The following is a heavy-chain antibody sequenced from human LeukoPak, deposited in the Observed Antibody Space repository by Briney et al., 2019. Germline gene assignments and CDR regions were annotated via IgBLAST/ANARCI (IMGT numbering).Heavy chain of an antibody. D-gene: IGHD1-1*01. CDR3: ARGERATDQFDY. CDR2: IIPIFGTA. CDR1: GYTFTSYG. Sequence: GASVKVSCKASGYTFTSYGFSWVRQAPGQGLEWMGGIIPIFGTANYAQKFQGRVTITTDESTSTAYMELSSLRSEDTAVYYCARGERATDQFDYWGQGTLVTVSS. V-gene: IGHV1-69*05. J-gene: IGHJ4*02.